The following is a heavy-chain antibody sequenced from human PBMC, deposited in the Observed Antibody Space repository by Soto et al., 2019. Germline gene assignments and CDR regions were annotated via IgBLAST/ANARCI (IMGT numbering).Heavy chain of an antibody. Sequence: EVQLVESGGGLVQPGGSLRLSCAASGFTFSSYEMNWVRQAPGKGLEWVSYISSSGSTIYYADSVKGRFTISRDNAKNSLYLQMNGLRAEDTAVYYCSRSDYYYGSGSLDYWGQGTLVTVSS. D-gene: IGHD3-10*01. CDR3: SRSDYYYGSGSLDY. J-gene: IGHJ4*02. V-gene: IGHV3-48*03. CDR1: GFTFSSYE. CDR2: ISSSGSTI.